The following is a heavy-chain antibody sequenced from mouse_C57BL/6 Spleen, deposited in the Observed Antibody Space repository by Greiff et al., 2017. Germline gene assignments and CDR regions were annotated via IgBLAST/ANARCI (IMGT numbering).Heavy chain of an antibody. CDR1: GYSITSDY. Sequence: EVKLMESGPGLAKPSQTLSLTCSVTGYSITSDYWNWIRKFPGNKLEYMGYISYSGSTYYNPSLKSRISITRDTSKNQYYLQLNSVTTEYTATYDCARRRVDGYYGYFDVWGTGTTVTVSS. D-gene: IGHD2-3*01. J-gene: IGHJ1*03. CDR3: ARRRVDGYYGYFDV. CDR2: ISYSGST. V-gene: IGHV3-8*01.